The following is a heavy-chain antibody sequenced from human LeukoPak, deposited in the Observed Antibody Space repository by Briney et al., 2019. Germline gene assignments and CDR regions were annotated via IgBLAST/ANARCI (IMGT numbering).Heavy chain of an antibody. Sequence: SETLSLTCTVSGGSIRGSSYYWGWIRQPPGKGLEWIGYIYYSGSTNYNPSLKSRVTISVDTSKNQFSLKLSSVTAADTAVYYCAALVGKNWFDPWGQGTLVTVSS. CDR2: IYYSGST. CDR3: AALVGKNWFDP. D-gene: IGHD6-6*01. CDR1: GGSIRGSSYY. J-gene: IGHJ5*02. V-gene: IGHV4-61*05.